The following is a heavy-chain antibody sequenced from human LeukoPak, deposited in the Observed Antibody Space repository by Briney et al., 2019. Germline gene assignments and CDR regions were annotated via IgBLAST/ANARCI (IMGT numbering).Heavy chain of an antibody. J-gene: IGHJ4*02. V-gene: IGHV1-2*02. CDR2: INPNSGGT. CDR3: ARGASVIAAAGICDY. Sequence: ASVKVSCKASGYTFTGYYMHWVRQAPGQGLEWMGWINPNSGGTNYAQKFQGRVTMTRDTSISTAYMELSRLRSDDTVVYYCARGASVIAAAGICDYWGQGTLVTVSS. D-gene: IGHD6-13*01. CDR1: GYTFTGYY.